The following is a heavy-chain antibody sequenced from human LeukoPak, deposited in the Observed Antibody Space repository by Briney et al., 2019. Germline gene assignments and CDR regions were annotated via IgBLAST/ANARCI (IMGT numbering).Heavy chain of an antibody. CDR1: GGSISSSNW. CDR3: ARVSVAVAGRGYYYYGMDV. V-gene: IGHV4-4*02. D-gene: IGHD6-19*01. Sequence: PSETLSLTCAVSGGSISSSNWWSWVRQPPGKGLEWIGEIYHSGSTNYNPSLKSRVTISVDKSKNQFSLKLSSVTAADTAVYYCARVSVAVAGRGYYYYGMDVWGQGTTVTVSS. J-gene: IGHJ6*02. CDR2: IYHSGST.